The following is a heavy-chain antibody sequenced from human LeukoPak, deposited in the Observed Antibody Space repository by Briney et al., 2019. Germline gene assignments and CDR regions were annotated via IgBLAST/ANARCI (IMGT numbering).Heavy chain of an antibody. V-gene: IGHV3-30*18. Sequence: GGSLRLSCAASGFTFSSCGMHWARQAPAKGLEWVAIISYDGSNKYYADSVKGRFTISRDNSKNTLYLQMNSLRAEDTAVYYCAKSTTVTQRGYFDYWGQGTLVTVSS. CDR3: AKSTTVTQRGYFDY. J-gene: IGHJ4*02. CDR1: GFTFSSCG. D-gene: IGHD4-17*01. CDR2: ISYDGSNK.